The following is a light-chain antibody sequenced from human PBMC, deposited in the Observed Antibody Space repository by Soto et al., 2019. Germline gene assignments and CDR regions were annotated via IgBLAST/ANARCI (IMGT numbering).Light chain of an antibody. CDR1: QSVSSSY. CDR3: QQYGSSLRT. V-gene: IGKV3-20*01. Sequence: EIVLTQSPGTLSLSPGERATLSCRASQSVSSSYLAWYQQKPGQAPGLLIYGASSRATGIPDRFSGSGSGTDFTLTISRLEPADFAVYYCQQYGSSLRTFGQGTKV. CDR2: GAS. J-gene: IGKJ1*01.